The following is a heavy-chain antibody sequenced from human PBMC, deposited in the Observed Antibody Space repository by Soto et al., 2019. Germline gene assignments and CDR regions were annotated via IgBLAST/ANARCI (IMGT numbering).Heavy chain of an antibody. CDR3: AKEQLAMTVVVADYFDS. D-gene: IGHD3-22*01. Sequence: QVQLVESGGGVVQPGKSLRLSCAASGFTFSNYGIHWVRQAPGKGLEWVALISYDGGSKYYGDSVKGRFIISRDNSHTTVSLQMNSLRADETAVYFCAKEQLAMTVVVADYFDSWGQGTLVTVSS. CDR2: ISYDGGSK. J-gene: IGHJ4*02. CDR1: GFTFSNYG. V-gene: IGHV3-30*18.